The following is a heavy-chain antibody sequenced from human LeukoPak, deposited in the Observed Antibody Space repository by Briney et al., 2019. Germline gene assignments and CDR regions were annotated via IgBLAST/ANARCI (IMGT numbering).Heavy chain of an antibody. D-gene: IGHD3-10*01. V-gene: IGHV4-34*01. CDR3: ASRYYYDLGSFPFDF. Sequence: PSETLSLACAVSGGPFSGYFWSWIRQSSGKGLEWIGEIHNSGTTNYNPSLNSRVTISEDTSKSQFYLNLSSVTAADTAVYYCASRYYYDLGSFPFDFWGQGTLVTVSS. CDR2: IHNSGTT. J-gene: IGHJ4*02. CDR1: GGPFSGYF.